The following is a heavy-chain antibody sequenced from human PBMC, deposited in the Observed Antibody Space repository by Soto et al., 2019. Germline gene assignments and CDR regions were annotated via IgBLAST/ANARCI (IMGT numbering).Heavy chain of an antibody. V-gene: IGHV2-5*02. CDR1: GFSLSTSGEG. CDR3: AHRRGYNFWSAYCTGIQGAFDL. CDR2: IYWDYDK. J-gene: IGHJ3*01. D-gene: IGHD3-3*01. Sequence: QITLKESGPTLVKPTQTLTLTCIFSGFSLSTSGEGVGWIRQPPGKALEWLALIYWDYDKRYSPSLKTRLTITKDTSKNQVVLTMTNMDPVDTATYYCAHRRGYNFWSAYCTGIQGAFDLWGLGTMVTVSS.